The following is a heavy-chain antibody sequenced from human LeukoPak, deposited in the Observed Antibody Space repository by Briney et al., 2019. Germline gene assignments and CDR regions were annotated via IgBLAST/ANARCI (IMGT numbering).Heavy chain of an antibody. CDR3: ENGGLDDAFDI. Sequence: PGGSLRLSCAASGFTFDDYAMHWVRQAPGKGRGLVSGISWNIGSIGYADSVKGRFTISRDNAKNSLYLQMNSLRDEDMALYYCENGGLDDAFDIWGQGTMVTVSS. J-gene: IGHJ3*02. D-gene: IGHD3-10*01. CDR2: ISWNIGSI. CDR1: GFTFDDYA. V-gene: IGHV3-9*03.